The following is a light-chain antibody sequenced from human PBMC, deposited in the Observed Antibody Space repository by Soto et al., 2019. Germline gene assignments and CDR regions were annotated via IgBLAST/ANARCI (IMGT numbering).Light chain of an antibody. Sequence: EIVLTQSQATLSLSPVERATLSCRASQSVGSYLAWYQQKPGQAPRPLIYDASNRATGIPARFSGSGSGTDFTLTISSLEPEDFAVYYCQQRSNWPTITFGQGTRLEIK. CDR3: QQRSNWPTIT. CDR1: QSVGSY. V-gene: IGKV3-11*01. CDR2: DAS. J-gene: IGKJ5*01.